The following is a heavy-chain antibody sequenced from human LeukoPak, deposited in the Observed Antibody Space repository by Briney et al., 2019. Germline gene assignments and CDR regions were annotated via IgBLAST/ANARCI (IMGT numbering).Heavy chain of an antibody. V-gene: IGHV1-8*01. D-gene: IGHD6-13*01. J-gene: IGHJ4*02. CDR1: GYTFTSYD. CDR3: ARGRIAAAGTGDY. CDR2: MNPNSGNT. Sequence: WASVKVSCKASGYTFTSYDINWVRQATGQGLEWMGWMNPNSGNTGYAQKFQGRVTMTRNTSISTAYMELSSLRSEDTAVYYCARGRIAAAGTGDYWGQGTLVTVSS.